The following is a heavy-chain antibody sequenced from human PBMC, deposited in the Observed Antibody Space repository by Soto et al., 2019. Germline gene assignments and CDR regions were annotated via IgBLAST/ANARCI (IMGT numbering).Heavy chain of an antibody. Sequence: QISLKESGPTLVKPTQTLTLTCTFSGFSLSTSGVGVGWIRQPPGKALEWLALIYWDDDKRYSPSLMSRLTITKDTAKNQVVLTMTNIDHVDTATYYCAHRQTPFYSGYDWGADGLFDYWGQGTLVTVAS. V-gene: IGHV2-5*02. J-gene: IGHJ4*02. CDR3: AHRQTPFYSGYDWGADGLFDY. D-gene: IGHD3-16*01. CDR1: GFSLSTSGVG. CDR2: IYWDDDK.